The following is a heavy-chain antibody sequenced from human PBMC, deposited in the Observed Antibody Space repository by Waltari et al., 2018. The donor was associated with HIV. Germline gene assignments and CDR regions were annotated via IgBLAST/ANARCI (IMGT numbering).Heavy chain of an antibody. CDR1: GGSISTSSYY. CDR3: ARVARRGLVWGSPWYYGMDV. CDR2: LYYRGNT. Sequence: QLQLQESGPGLVKPSETLSLTCTVSGGSISTSSYYWGWIRQPPGKGLESIGNLYYRGNTVYNSSLNSRVTMSVDTSRNQFSLNLSSVTAADTAVYYCARVARRGLVWGSPWYYGMDVWGQGTTVTVSS. J-gene: IGHJ6*02. D-gene: IGHD7-27*01. V-gene: IGHV4-39*01.